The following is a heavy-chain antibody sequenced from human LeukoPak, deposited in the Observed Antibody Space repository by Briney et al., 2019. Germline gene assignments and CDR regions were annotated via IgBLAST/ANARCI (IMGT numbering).Heavy chain of an antibody. Sequence: GGSLRLSCAASGFTVSSNYMSWVRQAPGKGLEWVANINQDGSEQYSVDSVKGRFTVSRDNAKNSLYLQMDDLRADDTALYYCVGDPGDYWGQGTLVTVSS. CDR1: GFTVSSNY. J-gene: IGHJ4*02. CDR3: VGDPGDY. V-gene: IGHV3-7*01. CDR2: INQDGSEQ.